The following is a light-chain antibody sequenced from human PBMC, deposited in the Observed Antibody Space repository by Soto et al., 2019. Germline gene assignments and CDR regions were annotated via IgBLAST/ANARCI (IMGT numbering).Light chain of an antibody. CDR3: TSHSDSRPVV. Sequence: QSAPTQPASVSGSPGQSITISCTGTSSDIGLNNYVSWYQQHPGKAPALIIYAVTYRHSGVSSRFSGSKSGDTASLNSSGLRTEDEADYYCTSHSDSRPVVFGGGTKLTVL. CDR2: AVT. CDR1: SSDIGLNNY. V-gene: IGLV2-14*03. J-gene: IGLJ2*01.